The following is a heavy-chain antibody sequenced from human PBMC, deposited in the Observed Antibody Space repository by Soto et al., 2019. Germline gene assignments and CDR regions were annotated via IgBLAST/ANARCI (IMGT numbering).Heavy chain of an antibody. Sequence: QVQLVQSGAEVKKPGASVKVSCKASGYTFTTYALHWVRQAPGQRPEWMGWINPASGHTKYSKKFQDRVTITRDTSASTGYMELSSLRSEDTSVYYCGRSVVGATGEILYSAMVVWGQVTTVTVSS. J-gene: IGHJ6*02. CDR1: GYTFTTYA. V-gene: IGHV1-3*01. CDR3: GRSVVGATGEILYSAMVV. D-gene: IGHD1-26*01. CDR2: INPASGHT.